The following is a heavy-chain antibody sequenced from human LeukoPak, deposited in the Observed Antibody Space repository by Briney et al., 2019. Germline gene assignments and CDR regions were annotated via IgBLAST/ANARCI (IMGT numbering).Heavy chain of an antibody. Sequence: SETLSLTCAVYGGSFSGYYWSWIRQPPGKGLEWIGEINHSGSTNYNPSLKSRVTISVDTSKNQFSLKLNSVTAADTAVYYCARRVRFGVGWVFDYWGQGSLVTVSS. CDR3: ARRVRFGVGWVFDY. J-gene: IGHJ4*02. V-gene: IGHV4-34*01. CDR2: INHSGST. CDR1: GGSFSGYY. D-gene: IGHD3-3*01.